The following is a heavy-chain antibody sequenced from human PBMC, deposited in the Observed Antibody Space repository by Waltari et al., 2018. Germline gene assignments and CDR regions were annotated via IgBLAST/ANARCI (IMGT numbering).Heavy chain of an antibody. V-gene: IGHV3-30*18. J-gene: IGHJ3*02. CDR3: AKFAGGGYIFRSDAFDI. CDR1: GFTFNTYA. CDR2: LLYDGSNK. Sequence: QVQLVESGGGVVQPGTSLRLSCVASGFTFNTYAMHWVRQVPGKGLGWVAVLLYDGSNKNYADSVKGRFTISRDNSKSTLYLEMNSLRPEDTAVYFCAKFAGGGYIFRSDAFDIWGQGTMVTV. D-gene: IGHD1-26*01.